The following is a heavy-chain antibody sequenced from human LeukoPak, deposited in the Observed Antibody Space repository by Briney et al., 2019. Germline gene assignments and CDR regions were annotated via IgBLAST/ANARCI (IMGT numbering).Heavy chain of an antibody. CDR2: INPTGGST. Sequence: ASVKVSCKASGYTFTSYYMHWVRQAPGQGLEWMGLINPTGGSTGYAQKFQGRVTMTRDMSTSTVYMELSSLRSEDTAVYYCARARIFGVVTPTDYWGQGTLVTVSS. CDR1: GYTFTSYY. J-gene: IGHJ4*02. D-gene: IGHD3-3*01. CDR3: ARARIFGVVTPTDY. V-gene: IGHV1-46*01.